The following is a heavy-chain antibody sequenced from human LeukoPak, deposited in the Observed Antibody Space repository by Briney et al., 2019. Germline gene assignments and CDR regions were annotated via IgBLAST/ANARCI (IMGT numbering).Heavy chain of an antibody. CDR2: ISSSSDII. CDR3: ARDTRGESDY. Sequence: FXXXTXXMNXVXQXXXXXLEWVSYISSSSDIIYYADSVKGRFTISRDNAKNSLYLQMSSLRAEDTAVYYCARDTRGESDYWGQGTLVTVSS. J-gene: IGHJ4*02. V-gene: IGHV3-48*04. D-gene: IGHD2-2*01. CDR1: FXXXTXX.